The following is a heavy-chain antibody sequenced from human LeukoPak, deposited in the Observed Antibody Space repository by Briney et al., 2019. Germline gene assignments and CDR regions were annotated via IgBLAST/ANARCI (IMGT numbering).Heavy chain of an antibody. D-gene: IGHD3-22*01. V-gene: IGHV1-69*06. Sequence: ASVKVSCKASGGTFSSYAISWVQQAPGQGLEWMGGIIPIFGTANYAQKFQGRVTITADKTTCTAYMELSSLRSEDTAVYYCARKVPNDSSGYYYRGQFDLWGQGTLVTVSS. CDR2: IIPIFGTA. J-gene: IGHJ5*02. CDR3: ARKVPNDSSGYYYRGQFDL. CDR1: GGTFSSYA.